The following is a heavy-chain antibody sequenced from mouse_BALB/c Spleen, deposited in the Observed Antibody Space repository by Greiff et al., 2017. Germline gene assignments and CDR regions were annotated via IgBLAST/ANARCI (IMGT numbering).Heavy chain of an antibody. Sequence: EVKLVESGGGLVQPGGSLKLSCAASGFTFSSYTMSWVRQTPEKRLEWVAYISNGGGSTYYPDTVKGRFTISRDNAKNTLYLQMSSLKSEDTAMYYCARRGLGREDAMDYWGQGTSVTVSS. V-gene: IGHV5-12-2*01. CDR3: ARRGLGREDAMDY. CDR2: ISNGGGST. CDR1: GFTFSSYT. J-gene: IGHJ4*01. D-gene: IGHD4-1*01.